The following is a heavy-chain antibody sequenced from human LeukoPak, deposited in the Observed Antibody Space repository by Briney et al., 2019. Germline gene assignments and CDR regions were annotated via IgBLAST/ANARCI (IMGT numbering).Heavy chain of an antibody. D-gene: IGHD5-12*01. CDR2: IHPDNGGT. CDR1: GYTFTGYY. CDR3: ARDPSNSGYDYLYYFDY. Sequence: ASVKVSCKASGYTFTGYYMHWVRQAPGQGLEGMGWIHPDNGGTNYAQKFQGRVTMTRDMSISTAYMELSRLRSDDTAVYYCARDPSNSGYDYLYYFDYWGQGTLVTVSS. J-gene: IGHJ4*02. V-gene: IGHV1-2*02.